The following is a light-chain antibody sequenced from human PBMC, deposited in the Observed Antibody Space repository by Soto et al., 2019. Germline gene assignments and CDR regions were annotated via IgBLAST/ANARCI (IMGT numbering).Light chain of an antibody. CDR1: SSDVGAYNY. V-gene: IGLV2-14*01. Sequence: QSVLTQPRSVSGSPGQSITISCTGTSSDVGAYNYVSWYQHHPGKVPKLLIYEVTNRPSGVSDRFSGSKSGNTASLTISGLQAEDEADYYCSSKRDSSTLFVFGTGTKV. CDR3: SSKRDSSTLFV. J-gene: IGLJ1*01. CDR2: EVT.